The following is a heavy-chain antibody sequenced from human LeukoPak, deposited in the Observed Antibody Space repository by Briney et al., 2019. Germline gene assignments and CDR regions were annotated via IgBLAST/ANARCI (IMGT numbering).Heavy chain of an antibody. CDR1: GFTFSSYG. CDR2: IWYDGSNK. Sequence: GGSLRLSCAASGFTFSSYGMHWVRQAPGKGLEWVAVIWYDGSNKYYADSVKGRFTISRDNSKNTLYLQMNSLRAEDTAVYYCARVFDYGSGSWSFDYWGQGTLVTVSS. CDR3: ARVFDYGSGSWSFDY. V-gene: IGHV3-33*01. D-gene: IGHD3-10*01. J-gene: IGHJ4*02.